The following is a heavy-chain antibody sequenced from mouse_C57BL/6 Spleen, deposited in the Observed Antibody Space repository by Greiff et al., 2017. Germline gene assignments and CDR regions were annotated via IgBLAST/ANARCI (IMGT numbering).Heavy chain of an antibody. D-gene: IGHD1-1*01. CDR3: ARRYYYGSSYGAMDY. V-gene: IGHV1-50*01. CDR2: IDPSDSYT. CDR1: GYTFTSYW. J-gene: IGHJ4*01. Sequence: QVQLQQPGAELVKPGASVKLSCKASGYTFTSYWMQWVKQRPGQGLEWIGEIDPSDSYTNYNQKFKGKAPLTVDTSSSTAYMQLSSLTSEDSAVYYCARRYYYGSSYGAMDYWGQGTSVTVSS.